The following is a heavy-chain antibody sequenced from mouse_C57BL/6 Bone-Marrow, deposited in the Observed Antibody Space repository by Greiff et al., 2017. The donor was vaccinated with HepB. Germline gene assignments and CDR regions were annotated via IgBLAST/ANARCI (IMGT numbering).Heavy chain of an antibody. CDR1: GFTFSSYG. Sequence: EVQLQQSGGDLVKPGGSLKLSCAASGFTFSSYGMSWVRQTPDKRLEWVATISSGGSYTYYPDSVKGRFTISRDNAKNTLYLQMSSLKSEDTAMYYCAATYYGSSFDYWGQGTTLTVSS. D-gene: IGHD1-1*01. CDR3: AATYYGSSFDY. CDR2: ISSGGSYT. J-gene: IGHJ2*01. V-gene: IGHV5-6*01.